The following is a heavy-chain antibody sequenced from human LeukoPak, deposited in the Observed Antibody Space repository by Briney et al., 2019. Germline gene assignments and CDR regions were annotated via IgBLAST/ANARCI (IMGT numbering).Heavy chain of an antibody. CDR3: AKVGISSSGWPFDY. CDR1: GFTFSSYA. D-gene: IGHD6-19*01. CDR2: ISGSGGST. V-gene: IGHV3-23*01. Sequence: PGGSLRLSCAASGFTFSSYAMSWARQAPGKGLEWVSAISGSGGSTYYADSVKGRFTISRDNSKNTLYLQMNSLRAEDTAVYYCAKVGISSSGWPFDYWGQGTLVTVSS. J-gene: IGHJ4*02.